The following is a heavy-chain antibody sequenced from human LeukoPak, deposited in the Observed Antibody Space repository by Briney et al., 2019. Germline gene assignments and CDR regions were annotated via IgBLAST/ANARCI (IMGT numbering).Heavy chain of an antibody. Sequence: ASVKVSCKASGGTFSSYAISWVRQAPGQGLEWMGGIIPIFGTANYAQKFQGRVTITADESTSTAYMELSSLRSEGTAVYYCARVRSGHPHYFDYWGQGTLVTVSS. CDR1: GGTFSSYA. J-gene: IGHJ4*02. V-gene: IGHV1-69*13. CDR2: IIPIFGTA. CDR3: ARVRSGHPHYFDY. D-gene: IGHD2-15*01.